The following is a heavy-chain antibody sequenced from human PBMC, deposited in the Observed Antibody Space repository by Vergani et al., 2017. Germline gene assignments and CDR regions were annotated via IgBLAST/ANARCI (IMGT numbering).Heavy chain of an antibody. Sequence: EVQLVESGGGLVQPGGSLRLSCAASGFTFSSYAMSWVRQAPGKGLEWVSAISGSGGSTYYADSVKGRFTFSRDNSKTKLYLQMNSLRAEDTAVYNCAKGEGPNYYYYGMDVWGQGTTVTVSS. V-gene: IGHV3-23*04. CDR3: AKGEGPNYYYYGMDV. J-gene: IGHJ6*02. CDR2: ISGSGGST. CDR1: GFTFSSYA.